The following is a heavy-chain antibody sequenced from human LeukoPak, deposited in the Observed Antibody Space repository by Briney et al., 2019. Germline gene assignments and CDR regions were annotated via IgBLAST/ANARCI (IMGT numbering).Heavy chain of an antibody. CDR1: GFTFSSYA. D-gene: IGHD2-2*02. CDR3: AKGVDCSSTSCYTRYNWFDP. Sequence: GGSLRLSCAASGFTFSSYAMSWVRQAPGKGLEWVSAISGSGGSTYYADSVKGRFTISRDNSKNTLYLQMNSLRAEDTAVYYCAKGVDCSSTSCYTRYNWFDPWGQGTLVTVSS. CDR2: ISGSGGST. V-gene: IGHV3-23*01. J-gene: IGHJ5*02.